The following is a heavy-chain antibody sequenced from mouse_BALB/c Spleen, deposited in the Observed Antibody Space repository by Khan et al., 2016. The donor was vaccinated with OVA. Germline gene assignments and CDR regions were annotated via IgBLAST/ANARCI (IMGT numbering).Heavy chain of an antibody. J-gene: IGHJ4*01. D-gene: IGHD2-10*01. CDR2: IWSDGST. CDR3: ARQPYYHYNIMDY. CDR1: GFSLTTYG. V-gene: IGHV2-6-1*01. Sequence: QMQLEESGPGLVAPSQSLSITCTIPGFSLTTYGVHWVRQPPGKGLEWLVVIWSDGSTTYNSALKPRLTISKDNSKSQVFLKMNSLQTDDTAVYFCARQPYYHYNIMDYWGQGTSVTVSS.